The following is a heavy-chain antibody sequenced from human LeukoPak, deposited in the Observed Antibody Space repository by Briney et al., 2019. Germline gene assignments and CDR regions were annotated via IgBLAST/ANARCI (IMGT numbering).Heavy chain of an antibody. D-gene: IGHD3-9*01. J-gene: IGHJ4*02. CDR3: ARGPSGEILTD. Sequence: GGSLRLSCAASGFTVSSNYMSWVRQAPGKGLEWVSVIYSGGSTYYADSVKGRFTISRDNSKNTLYLQMNSLRAEDTAVYYCARGPSGEILTDWGQGTLVTVSS. CDR1: GFTVSSNY. V-gene: IGHV3-53*01. CDR2: IYSGGST.